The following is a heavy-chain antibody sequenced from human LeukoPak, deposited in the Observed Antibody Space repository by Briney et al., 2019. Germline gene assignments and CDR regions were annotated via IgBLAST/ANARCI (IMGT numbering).Heavy chain of an antibody. CDR3: ARSRGSGSYPSAVDY. J-gene: IGHJ4*02. CDR1: GYSFTNYW. D-gene: IGHD3-10*01. Sequence: GESLKISRKGSGYSFTNYWIGWVRQMPGKGLEWMGIIYPGDSDTRYSPSFQGQVTISADKSISTAYLQWSSLKASDTAMYYCARSRGSGSYPSAVDYWGQGTLVTVSS. V-gene: IGHV5-51*01. CDR2: IYPGDSDT.